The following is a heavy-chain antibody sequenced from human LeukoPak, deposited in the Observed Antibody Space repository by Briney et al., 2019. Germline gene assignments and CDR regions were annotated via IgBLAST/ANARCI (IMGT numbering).Heavy chain of an antibody. Sequence: PSETLSLTCTVSGGSISSYYWSWIRQPPGKGLEWIGYIYYSGSTNYNPSLKSRVTISVDTSKNQFSLKLSSVTAADTAVYYCARGLYYDFWSGYYIYYYMDVWGKGTTVTVSS. CDR3: ARGLYYDFWSGYYIYYYMDV. CDR2: IYYSGST. CDR1: GGSISSYY. D-gene: IGHD3-3*01. J-gene: IGHJ6*03. V-gene: IGHV4-59*12.